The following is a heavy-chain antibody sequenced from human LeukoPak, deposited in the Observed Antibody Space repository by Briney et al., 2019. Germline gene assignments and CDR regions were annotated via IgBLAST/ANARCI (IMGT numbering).Heavy chain of an antibody. Sequence: PVASVKVSCKASGYTFTSYGISWVRQAPGQGLEWMGWISTYNGNTNYAQKLQGRVTMTTDASTSTAYMELRSLRSDDTAVYYCARDPTPVGGLFGYFDYWGQGTLVAVSS. CDR3: ARDPTPVGGLFGYFDY. CDR1: GYTFTSYG. CDR2: ISTYNGNT. J-gene: IGHJ4*02. V-gene: IGHV1-18*01. D-gene: IGHD1-26*01.